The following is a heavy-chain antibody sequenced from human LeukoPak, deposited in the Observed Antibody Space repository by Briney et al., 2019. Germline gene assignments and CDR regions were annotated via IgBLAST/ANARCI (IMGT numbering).Heavy chain of an antibody. V-gene: IGHV3-30*02. CDR3: AKGLCIAVAGIGYFDF. Sequence: GGSLRLSCAASGFTFSSYGMHWVRQAPGKGLEWVADIWYDGSNKYYADSVKGRFTISRDNSKNKLYLKMNCVRAEDTAVYYCAKGLCIAVAGIGYFDFWGQGTLVTVSS. D-gene: IGHD6-19*01. CDR1: GFTFSSYG. CDR2: IWYDGSNK. J-gene: IGHJ4*02.